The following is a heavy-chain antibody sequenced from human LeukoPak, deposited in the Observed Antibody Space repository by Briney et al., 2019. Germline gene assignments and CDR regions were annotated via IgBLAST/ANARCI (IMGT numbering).Heavy chain of an antibody. D-gene: IGHD2-2*01. V-gene: IGHV4-34*01. J-gene: IGHJ4*02. CDR2: INHSGST. Sequence: SETLSLTCAVYGGSFSGNYWSWMRQPPGKGLEWIGEINHSGSTNYNPSLKSRVTISVDTSKNQFSLKLSSVTAADTAVYYCARGSVPAAMSLDYWGQGTLVIVSS. CDR1: GGSFSGNY. CDR3: ARGSVPAAMSLDY.